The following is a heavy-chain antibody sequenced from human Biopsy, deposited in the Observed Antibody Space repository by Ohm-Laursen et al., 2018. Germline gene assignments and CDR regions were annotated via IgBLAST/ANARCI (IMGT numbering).Heavy chain of an antibody. Sequence: SLRLSCTASGLRFSMYAMSWVRQAPEKGLEWVSAIGGSGGGTYYADSVKGRFTISRDDSKNTVYLQMNSLRVEDRAVYYCARPMSRVVAYGMDVWGQGTTVTVSS. CDR3: ARPMSRVVAYGMDV. D-gene: IGHD2-15*01. V-gene: IGHV3-23*01. CDR1: GLRFSMYA. J-gene: IGHJ6*02. CDR2: IGGSGGGT.